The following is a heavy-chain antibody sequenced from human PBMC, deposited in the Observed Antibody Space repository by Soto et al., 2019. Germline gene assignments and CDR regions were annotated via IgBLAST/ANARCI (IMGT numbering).Heavy chain of an antibody. CDR2: IYYSGST. D-gene: IGHD1-1*01. J-gene: IGHJ5*02. V-gene: IGHV4-59*01. Sequence: PSETLSLTCAVSGGSISSYYWSWIRQPPGKGLEWIGYIYYSGSTNYNPSLKSRVTISVDTSKNQFSLKLSSVTAADTAVYYCARSPLAERPYNWFDPWGQGTLVTVSS. CDR1: GGSISSYY. CDR3: ARSPLAERPYNWFDP.